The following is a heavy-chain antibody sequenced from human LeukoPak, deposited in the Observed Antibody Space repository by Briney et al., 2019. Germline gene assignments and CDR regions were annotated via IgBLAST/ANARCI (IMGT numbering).Heavy chain of an antibody. D-gene: IGHD3-16*02. V-gene: IGHV4-34*01. CDR1: GGSISSYY. Sequence: PSETLSLTCTVSGGSISSYYWSWIRQPPGKGLEWMGEINHSGSTNYNPSLKSRVTISVDTSKNQYSLKLSSVTAADTAVYYCARGLRDYVWGSYRYPPDYFDYWGQGTLVTVSS. CDR2: INHSGST. J-gene: IGHJ4*02. CDR3: ARGLRDYVWGSYRYPPDYFDY.